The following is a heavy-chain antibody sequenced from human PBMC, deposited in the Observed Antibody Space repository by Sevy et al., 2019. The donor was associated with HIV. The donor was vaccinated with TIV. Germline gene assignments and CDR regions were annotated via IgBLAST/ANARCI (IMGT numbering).Heavy chain of an antibody. CDR3: ARDLEFYDYGDYGPAFMPDY. CDR1: GFTFSTYG. V-gene: IGHV3-33*01. CDR2: IWFDGSNT. Sequence: GGSLRLSCAASGFTFSTYGMHWVRQAPGKGLEWVAVIWFDGSNTYYVYSVKGRFTISRDIAKNTLHLQMNSLRAEDTAVYYCARDLEFYDYGDYGPAFMPDYWGQGTLVTVSS. D-gene: IGHD4-17*01. J-gene: IGHJ4*02.